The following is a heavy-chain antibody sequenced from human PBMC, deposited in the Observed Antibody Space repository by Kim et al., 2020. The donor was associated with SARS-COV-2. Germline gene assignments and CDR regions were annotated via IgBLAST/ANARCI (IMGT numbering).Heavy chain of an antibody. CDR1: GFTFSSYA. D-gene: IGHD4-17*01. CDR3: ARGVGISTTVVMGGY. CDR2: ISYDGSNK. Sequence: GGSLRLSCAASGFTFSSYAMHWVRQAPGKGLEWVAVISYDGSNKYYADSVKGRFTISRDNSRNTLYLQMNSLRAEDTAVYYCARGVGISTTVVMGGYWGQGTLVTVSS. V-gene: IGHV3-30-3*01. J-gene: IGHJ4*02.